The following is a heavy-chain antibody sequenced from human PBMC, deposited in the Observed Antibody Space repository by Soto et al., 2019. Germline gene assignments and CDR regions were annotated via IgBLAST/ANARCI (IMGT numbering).Heavy chain of an antibody. Sequence: QVQLQESGPGLVKPSQTLSLTCTVSGGSISSGDYYWSWIRQPPGKGLERIGYIYYSGTTYYKPSLQSRFTVSVDTSKNQCSLKLSSVTAADTAVYYGARLGAYCCSGVSCYVFDYWGQGTLVTVSS. CDR1: GGSISSGDYY. CDR3: ARLGAYCCSGVSCYVFDY. V-gene: IGHV4-30-4*01. J-gene: IGHJ4*02. D-gene: IGHD2-15*01. CDR2: IYYSGTT.